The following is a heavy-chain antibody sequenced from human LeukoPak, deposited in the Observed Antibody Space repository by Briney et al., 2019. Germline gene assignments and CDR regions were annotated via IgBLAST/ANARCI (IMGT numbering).Heavy chain of an antibody. D-gene: IGHD3-10*01. V-gene: IGHV4-34*01. Sequence: PSETLSLTCAVYGGSFSGYYWSWIRQPPGKGLEWIGEINHSGSTNYNPSLKSRVTISVDTSKNQFSLKLSSVTAADTAMYYCATTMVRGVIRYWGQGTLVTVSS. CDR1: GGSFSGYY. CDR3: ATTMVRGVIRY. J-gene: IGHJ4*02. CDR2: INHSGST.